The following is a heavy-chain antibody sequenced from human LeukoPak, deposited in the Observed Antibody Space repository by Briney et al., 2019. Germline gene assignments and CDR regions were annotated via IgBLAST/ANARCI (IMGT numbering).Heavy chain of an antibody. V-gene: IGHV4-38-2*02. CDR1: GYSISSGCY. D-gene: IGHD2-2*01. CDR3: ARDIVVVPAAMRGWFDP. J-gene: IGHJ5*02. Sequence: PSETLSLTCTLAGYSISSGCYWGWIRQPPGKGLEWMGSIYHSGSTYYNPSLERRVTISVDTSKTQFSLKLSSVTAADTAVYYCARDIVVVPAAMRGWFDPWGQGTLVTVSS. CDR2: IYHSGST.